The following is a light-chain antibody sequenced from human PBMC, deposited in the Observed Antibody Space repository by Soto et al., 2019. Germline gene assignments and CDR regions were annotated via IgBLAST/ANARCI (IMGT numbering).Light chain of an antibody. J-gene: IGLJ2*01. CDR3: SSYRTSPIRVL. Sequence: QSALTQPASVSGSPGQSITISCTGTSSDVGGYNYVSWYQQHPGKAPKLMIYEVNNRPSGVSNRFSGSKSGNTASLIISGLRAEDEADYYCSSYRTSPIRVLFGGGTKLTVL. CDR2: EVN. V-gene: IGLV2-14*01. CDR1: SSDVGGYNY.